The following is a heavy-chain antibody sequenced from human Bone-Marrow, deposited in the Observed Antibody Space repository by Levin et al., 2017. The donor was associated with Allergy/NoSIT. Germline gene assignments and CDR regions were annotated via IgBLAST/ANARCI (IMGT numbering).Heavy chain of an antibody. CDR2: ISSSSSYI. Sequence: GESLKISCAASGFTFSSYSMNWVRQAPGKGLEWVSSISSSSSYIYYADSVKGRFTISRDNAKNSLYLQMNSLRAEDTAVYYCAREGSVQAAGTEFDYWGQGTLVTVSS. CDR1: GFTFSSYS. V-gene: IGHV3-21*01. D-gene: IGHD6-13*01. J-gene: IGHJ4*02. CDR3: AREGSVQAAGTEFDY.